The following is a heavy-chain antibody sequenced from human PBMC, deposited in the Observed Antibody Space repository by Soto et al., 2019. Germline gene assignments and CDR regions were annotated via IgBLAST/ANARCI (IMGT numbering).Heavy chain of an antibody. CDR1: GDSVSSNSAA. CDR3: ARSTPGDPLEYYYYGMDV. V-gene: IGHV6-1*01. Sequence: SQTLSLTCAISGDSVSSNSAAWNWIRQSPSRGLEWLGRTYYRSKWYNDYAVSVKSRITINPDTSKNQFSLQLNSVTPEDTAVYYCARSTPGDPLEYYYYGMDVWGQGTTVTVSS. D-gene: IGHD7-27*01. J-gene: IGHJ6*02. CDR2: TYYRSKWYN.